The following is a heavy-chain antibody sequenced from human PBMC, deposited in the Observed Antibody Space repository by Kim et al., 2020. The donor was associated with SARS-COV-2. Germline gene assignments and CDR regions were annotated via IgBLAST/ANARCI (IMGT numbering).Heavy chain of an antibody. CDR1: GFTFNTYG. Sequence: GGSLRLSCVASGFTFNTYGMNWVRQTPGKGLEWVAVICYDGSNKYYVDSVRGRFTSSRDNSKSTLYLQMNSLGAEDTAVYYCARVGCTGGNCRPYYYYGMDGWGQGATVTV. D-gene: IGHD2-8*02. J-gene: IGHJ6*02. V-gene: IGHV3-33*01. CDR2: ICYDGSNK. CDR3: ARVGCTGGNCRPYYYYGMDG.